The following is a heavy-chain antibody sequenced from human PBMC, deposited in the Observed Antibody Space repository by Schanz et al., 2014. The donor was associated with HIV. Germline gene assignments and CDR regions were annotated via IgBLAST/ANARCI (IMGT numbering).Heavy chain of an antibody. CDR2: ISYDGTNK. CDR1: GFTFDSYG. V-gene: IGHV3-30*03. D-gene: IGHD1-20*01. J-gene: IGHJ5*02. Sequence: QVQLVESGGGVVRPGRSLRLSCAASGFTFDSYGMHWVRQAPGKGLEWVAVISYDGTNKYYADSVKGRFTISRDNSKNTLYLQMNSLRAEDTAVYYCARDYHWNWFDPWGQGTLVTVSS. CDR3: ARDYHWNWFDP.